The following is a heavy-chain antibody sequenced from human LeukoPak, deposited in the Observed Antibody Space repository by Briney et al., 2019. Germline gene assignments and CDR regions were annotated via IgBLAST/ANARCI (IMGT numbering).Heavy chain of an antibody. CDR3: AKDSEDCGGDCYPYYYYGMDV. CDR2: ISYGGSDK. Sequence: GGSLRLSCAASGFTLSSYDMHWVRQAPGKGLEWVAVISYGGSDKYYTDSVRGRFTTSRDNSKNTLYLQMDSLRAEDTAVYYCAKDSEDCGGDCYPYYYYGMDVWGQGTTVTVSS. D-gene: IGHD2-21*02. J-gene: IGHJ6*02. CDR1: GFTLSSYD. V-gene: IGHV3-30*18.